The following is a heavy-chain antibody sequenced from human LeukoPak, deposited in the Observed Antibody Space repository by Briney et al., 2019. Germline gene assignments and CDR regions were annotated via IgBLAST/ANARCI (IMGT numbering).Heavy chain of an antibody. D-gene: IGHD3-22*01. V-gene: IGHV3-21*01. J-gene: IGHJ1*01. CDR3: AREFDTSGYYPYFQH. CDR2: ISSSDSYI. Sequence: GGSLRLSCAASGFTFSSHSMNWVRQAPGEGLEWVSSISSSDSYIYYADSVKGRFTISRDNAKNSLYLQMNSLRAEDTAVYYCAREFDTSGYYPYFQHWGQGTLVTVSS. CDR1: GFTFSSHS.